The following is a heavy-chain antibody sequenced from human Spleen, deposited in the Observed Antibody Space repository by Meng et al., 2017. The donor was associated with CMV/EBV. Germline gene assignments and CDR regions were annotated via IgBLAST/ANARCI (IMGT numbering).Heavy chain of an antibody. CDR1: GSFSGYY. J-gene: IGHJ5*02. D-gene: IGHD3-3*01. Sequence: GSFSGYYCSWIRQPPGKGLEWIGEINHSGSTNYNPSLKSRVTISIDTSKNQFSLKLSSVTAADTAVFYCARRGLRFLEQLSYNWFDPWGQGTLVTVSS. CDR3: ARRGLRFLEQLSYNWFDP. V-gene: IGHV4-34*01. CDR2: INHSGST.